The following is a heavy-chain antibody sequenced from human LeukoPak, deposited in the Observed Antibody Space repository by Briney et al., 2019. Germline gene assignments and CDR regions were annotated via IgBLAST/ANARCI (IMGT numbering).Heavy chain of an antibody. CDR2: MKEDGTET. CDR3: ARGAYAFDV. V-gene: IGHV3-7*01. Sequence: GGSLRLSCAAPGFTFSSYWMTWVRQAPGKGLEWVAYMKEDGTETHYVDSVKGRFTISRDNTKKSLYLQMNSLRADDTAVYYCARGAYAFDVWGQGTMVTVSS. J-gene: IGHJ3*01. CDR1: GFTFSSYW.